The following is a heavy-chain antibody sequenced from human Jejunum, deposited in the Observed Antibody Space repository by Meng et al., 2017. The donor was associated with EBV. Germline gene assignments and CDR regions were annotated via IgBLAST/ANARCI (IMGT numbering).Heavy chain of an antibody. CDR3: AKLLKY. CDR1: GFTFSSYS. V-gene: IGHV3-23*01. J-gene: IGHJ4*02. CDR2: VSGSGGNT. Sequence: EVLLLEAGGGLVQPGGSLILSCAASGFTFSSYSMSWVRQAPGKGLEWVSTVSGSGGNTYYADSVKGRFTISRDISKNTLYLQMNSLTAEDTAIYYCAKLLKYWGQGTLVTVSS.